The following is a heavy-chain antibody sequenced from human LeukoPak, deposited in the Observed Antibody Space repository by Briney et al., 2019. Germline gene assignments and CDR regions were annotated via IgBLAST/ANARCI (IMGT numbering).Heavy chain of an antibody. Sequence: QSGGSLRLSCAASGFTFSSYAMGWVRQAPGKGLEWVSAISGSGGSTYYADSVKGRFTISRDNSKNTLYLQMNSLRAEDTAVYYCAKGVGSGPFYGMDVWGQGTTVTVSS. J-gene: IGHJ6*02. V-gene: IGHV3-23*01. D-gene: IGHD6-25*01. CDR2: ISGSGGST. CDR3: AKGVGSGPFYGMDV. CDR1: GFTFSSYA.